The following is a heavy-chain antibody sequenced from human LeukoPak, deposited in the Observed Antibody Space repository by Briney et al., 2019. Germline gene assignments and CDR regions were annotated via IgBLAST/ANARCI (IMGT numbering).Heavy chain of an antibody. CDR1: GGSISSYY. CDR3: ARLPPGDQPR. D-gene: IGHD2-2*01. CDR2: IYYSGST. V-gene: IGHV4-59*01. Sequence: PSETLSLTCTVSGGSISSYYWSWIRQPPGKGLEWIGYIYYSGSTNYNPSLKSRVTISVDTSKNQFSLKLSSVTAADTAVYYCARLPPGDQPRWGQGTLVTVSS. J-gene: IGHJ4*02.